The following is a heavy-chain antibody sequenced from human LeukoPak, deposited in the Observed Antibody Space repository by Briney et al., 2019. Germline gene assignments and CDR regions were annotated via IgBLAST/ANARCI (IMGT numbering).Heavy chain of an antibody. D-gene: IGHD6-13*01. CDR2: ISSSSSTI. J-gene: IGHJ4*02. V-gene: IGHV3-48*01. CDR3: ARGAADYFDY. Sequence: GGSLRLSCAAFGFTFSSYSMNWVRQAPGKGLEWVSYISSSSSTIYYADSVKGRFTISRDNAKNSLYLQMNSLRAEDTAVYYCARGAADYFDYWGQGTLVTVSS. CDR1: GFTFSSYS.